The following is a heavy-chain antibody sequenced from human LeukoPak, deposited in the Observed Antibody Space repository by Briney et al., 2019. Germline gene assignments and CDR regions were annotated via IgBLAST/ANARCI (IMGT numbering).Heavy chain of an antibody. CDR2: TYFTGST. CDR1: RGSISSGGHS. Sequence: SETLSLTCNVSRGSISSGGHSWSWIRQRPGKGLEWMGYTYFTGSTYYNPSLQSRLIISADTSMTQFSLRLRSVTAADTAVYYCARVSFTYGPLDSWGPGILVTVSS. D-gene: IGHD4-17*01. V-gene: IGHV4-31*03. CDR3: ARVSFTYGPLDS. J-gene: IGHJ4*02.